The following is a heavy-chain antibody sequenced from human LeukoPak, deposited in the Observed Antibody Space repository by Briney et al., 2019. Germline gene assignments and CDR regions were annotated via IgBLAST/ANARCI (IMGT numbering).Heavy chain of an antibody. CDR2: IYTSGST. V-gene: IGHV4-4*09. CDR1: GGSISSYY. J-gene: IGHJ5*02. CDR3: AMPIAAGWFDP. Sequence: SETLSLTCTVSGGSISSYYWSWIRQPPGKGLEWIGYIYTSGSTKYNPYLKIRLTISLDTSKNQFSLKLSSVTAADTAVYYCAMPIAAGWFDPWGQGTLVTVSS. D-gene: IGHD6-13*01.